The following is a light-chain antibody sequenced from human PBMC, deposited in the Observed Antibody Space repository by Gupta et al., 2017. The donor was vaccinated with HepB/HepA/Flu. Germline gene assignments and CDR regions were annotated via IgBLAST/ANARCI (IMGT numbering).Light chain of an antibody. CDR3: SSFTYTTTLVV. V-gene: IGLV2-14*03. CDR2: DVS. CDR1: SNDFGDFNY. J-gene: IGLJ2*01. Sequence: QSALTQPASVSRPPGQSITISCTATSNDFGDFNYVSWYQQHPGKAPKLFISDVSNRPSGVSNRFSGSKSGNTASLTISGLQAEDEADYYCSSFTYTTTLVVFGGGTRLTVL.